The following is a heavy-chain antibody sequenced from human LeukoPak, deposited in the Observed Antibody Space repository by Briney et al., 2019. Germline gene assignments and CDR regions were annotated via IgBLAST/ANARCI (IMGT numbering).Heavy chain of an antibody. D-gene: IGHD2-21*01. CDR2: IGVGTST. CDR3: ARIIRLLDY. V-gene: IGHV3-53*01. J-gene: IGHJ4*02. Sequence: GGSLRLSCAASGFTVSSNYMSWVRQAPGKGLEWVSGIGVGTSTYYPESVKGRFTISRDNSKNTVFLQMDSLRAEDSAVYYCARIIRLLDYWGQGTLVTVSS. CDR1: GFTVSSNY.